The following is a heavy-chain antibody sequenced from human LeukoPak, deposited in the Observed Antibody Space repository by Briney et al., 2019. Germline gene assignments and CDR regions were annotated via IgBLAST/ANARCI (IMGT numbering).Heavy chain of an antibody. J-gene: IGHJ5*02. CDR1: GGSISSYY. D-gene: IGHD6-19*01. Sequence: SETLSLTCTVSGGSISSYYWSWIRQPPGKGLEWIGYIYHSGSTNYNPSLKSRVTISVDTSKNQFSLKLSSVTAADTAVYYRARDLPEGYNSGWWNWFDPWGQGTLVTVSS. CDR3: ARDLPEGYNSGWWNWFDP. V-gene: IGHV4-59*01. CDR2: IYHSGST.